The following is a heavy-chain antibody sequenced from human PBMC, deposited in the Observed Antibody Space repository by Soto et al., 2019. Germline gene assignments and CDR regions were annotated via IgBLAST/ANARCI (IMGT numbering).Heavy chain of an antibody. CDR2: ISAYNGNT. J-gene: IGHJ4*02. CDR1: GYTFTSYG. CDR3: ARDNSYDSSGYYYD. V-gene: IGHV1-18*01. Sequence: ASVKVSCKASGYTFTSYGISWVRQAPGQGLEWMGWISAYNGNTNYAQKLQGRVTMTTDTSTSTAYMELRSLRSDDTAVYYCARDNSYDSSGYYYDWGQGPLVTVYS. D-gene: IGHD3-22*01.